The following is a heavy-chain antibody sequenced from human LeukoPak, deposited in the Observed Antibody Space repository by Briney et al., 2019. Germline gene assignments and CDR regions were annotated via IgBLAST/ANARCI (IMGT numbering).Heavy chain of an antibody. D-gene: IGHD4-11*01. CDR2: INHSGST. Sequence: GSLRLSCAASGFTVSSNYMSWVRQPPGKGLEWIGEINHSGSTNYNPSLKSRVTISVDTSKNQFSLKLSSVTAADTAVYYCARTTVTPVRAFDIWGQGTMVTVSS. J-gene: IGHJ3*02. CDR1: GFTVSSNY. V-gene: IGHV4-34*01. CDR3: ARTTVTPVRAFDI.